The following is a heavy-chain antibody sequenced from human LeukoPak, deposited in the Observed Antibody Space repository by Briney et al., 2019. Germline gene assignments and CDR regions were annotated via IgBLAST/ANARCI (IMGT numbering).Heavy chain of an antibody. CDR1: GFTFSSFH. CDR3: AKAVTYCAGSYCSDVFDL. Sequence: PGGSLRLSCEASGFTFSSFHMYWVRQSTGKGLERVSTIGPTGDTYYAGYVMGRILIYRQNAKNSLFLQMISLTSEETAVYFCAKAVTYCAGSYCSDVFDLLGQGTTVFVSP. D-gene: IGHD2-21*01. CDR2: IGPTGDT. J-gene: IGHJ3*01. V-gene: IGHV3-13*01.